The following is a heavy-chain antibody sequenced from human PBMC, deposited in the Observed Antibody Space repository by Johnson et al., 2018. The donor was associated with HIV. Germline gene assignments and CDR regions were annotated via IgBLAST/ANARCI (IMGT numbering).Heavy chain of an antibody. J-gene: IGHJ3*02. D-gene: IGHD6-13*01. V-gene: IGHV3-30*04. CDR3: ARDSSSWRPSGAFDI. Sequence: QVQLVESGGGVVQPGRSLRLSCAASGFSFSPYALHWVRQTPGKGLEWVAVISHDGSKKYYADSVEGRFTISRDNFKNTLYLQMNSLGAEDTAVYYCARDSSSWRPSGAFDIWGQGTMVTVSS. CDR1: GFSFSPYA. CDR2: ISHDGSKK.